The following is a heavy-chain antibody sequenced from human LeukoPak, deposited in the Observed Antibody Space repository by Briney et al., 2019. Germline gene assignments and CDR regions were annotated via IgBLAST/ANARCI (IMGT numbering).Heavy chain of an antibody. V-gene: IGHV4-34*01. CDR2: INHSGST. CDR1: GGSFSGYY. D-gene: IGHD6-19*01. Sequence: SETLSLTCAVYGGSFSGYYWSWIRQPPGKGLEWIGEINHSGSTNYNPSLKSRVTISVDTSKNQFSLKLRSVTAADTAVYYRAREESSGWYGLGKRPLDYWGQGTLVTVSS. J-gene: IGHJ4*02. CDR3: AREESSGWYGLGKRPLDY.